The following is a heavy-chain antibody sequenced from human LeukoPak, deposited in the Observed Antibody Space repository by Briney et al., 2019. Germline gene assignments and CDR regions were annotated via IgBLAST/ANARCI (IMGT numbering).Heavy chain of an antibody. Sequence: GGSLRLSCAASGFTFSSYGMHWVRQAPGKGLEWVAFIRYDGSNKYYADSVKGRFTISRDNSKNTLYPQMNSLRAEDTAVYYCAKAVSSSSTFDYWGQGTLVTVSS. CDR3: AKAVSSSSTFDY. J-gene: IGHJ4*02. V-gene: IGHV3-30*02. CDR2: IRYDGSNK. CDR1: GFTFSSYG. D-gene: IGHD6-6*01.